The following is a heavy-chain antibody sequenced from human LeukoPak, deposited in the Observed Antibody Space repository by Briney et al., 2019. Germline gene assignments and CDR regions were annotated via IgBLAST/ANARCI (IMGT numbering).Heavy chain of an antibody. D-gene: IGHD1-26*01. V-gene: IGHV3-23*01. CDR1: GFTFSSYA. Sequence: GGSLRLSCAASGFTFSSYAMTWVRQAPGKGLEWVSGISGSRDRTYYADSVKGRFTISRDNSKNTLFLQLNSLRVEDTAVYYCAKHTGIVGAPDAFDMWGQGTMVTVSS. J-gene: IGHJ3*02. CDR2: ISGSRDRT. CDR3: AKHTGIVGAPDAFDM.